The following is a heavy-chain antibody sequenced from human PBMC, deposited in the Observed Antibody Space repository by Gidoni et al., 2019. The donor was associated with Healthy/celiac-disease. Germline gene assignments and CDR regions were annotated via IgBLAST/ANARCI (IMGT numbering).Heavy chain of an antibody. V-gene: IGHV3-30-3*01. Sequence: QVQLVESGGGVVQPGRSLRLSCAASGFTFSSYAMHWVRQAPGKGLEWVAVISYDGSNKYYADSVKGRFTISRDNSKNTLYLQMNSLRAEDTAVYYCARDYRPDAFDIWGQGTMVTVSS. CDR2: ISYDGSNK. CDR1: GFTFSSYA. CDR3: ARDYRPDAFDI. J-gene: IGHJ3*02. D-gene: IGHD1-26*01.